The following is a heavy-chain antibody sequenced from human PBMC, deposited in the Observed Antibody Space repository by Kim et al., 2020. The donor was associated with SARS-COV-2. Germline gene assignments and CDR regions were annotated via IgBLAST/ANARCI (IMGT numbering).Heavy chain of an antibody. CDR3: ARPLWGEDYDSSGYYGY. J-gene: IGHJ4*02. Sequence: VKGRFTISRDNAKNSLYLQMNSLRAEDTAVYYWARPLWGEDYDSSGYYGYWGQGTLVTVSS. D-gene: IGHD3-22*01. V-gene: IGHV3-11*03.